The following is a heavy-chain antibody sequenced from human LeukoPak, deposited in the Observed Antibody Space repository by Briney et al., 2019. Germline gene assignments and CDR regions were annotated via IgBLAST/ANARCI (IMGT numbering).Heavy chain of an antibody. D-gene: IGHD3-22*01. J-gene: IGHJ5*01. V-gene: IGHV4-39*07. CDR2: IYYSGST. CDR1: GGSISSSSYY. CDR3: ASLIVTMPDNWFDS. Sequence: SETLSLTCTVSGGSISSSSYYWGWIRQPPGKGLEWIGSIYYSGSTYYNPSLKSRVTISVDTSKNQFSLKLSSVTAADTAVYYCASLIVTMPDNWFDSWGQGTKVTVSS.